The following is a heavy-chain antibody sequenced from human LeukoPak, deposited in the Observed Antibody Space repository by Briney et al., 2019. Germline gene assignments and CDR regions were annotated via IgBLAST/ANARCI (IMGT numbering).Heavy chain of an antibody. J-gene: IGHJ4*02. CDR3: AKGLGITMVRGVVDY. CDR2: IIPIFGTT. D-gene: IGHD3-10*01. CDR1: GGTFSSYA. Sequence: ASVKVSCEASGGTFSSYAISWVRQAPGQGLEWMGGIIPIFGTTNYAQKFQGRVTITTDESTSTAYMDLSSLRAEDTALYYCAKGLGITMVRGVVDYWGQGTLVTVSS. V-gene: IGHV1-69*05.